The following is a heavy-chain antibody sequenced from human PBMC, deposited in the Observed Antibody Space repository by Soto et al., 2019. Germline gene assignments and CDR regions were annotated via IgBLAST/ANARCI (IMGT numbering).Heavy chain of an antibody. CDR3: ARDVSSSSGRFY. V-gene: IGHV3-30-3*01. CDR1: GFTFSSYA. Sequence: PGGSLRLSCAASGFTFSSYAVHWVRQAPGKGLEWVAVISYDGSNKYYADPVKGRFTISRDNSKNTLYLQMNSLRAEDTAVYYCARDVSSSSGRFYWGQGTLVTVSS. CDR2: ISYDGSNK. J-gene: IGHJ4*02. D-gene: IGHD6-13*01.